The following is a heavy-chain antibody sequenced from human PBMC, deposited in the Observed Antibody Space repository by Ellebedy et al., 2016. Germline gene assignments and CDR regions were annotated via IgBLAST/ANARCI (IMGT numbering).Heavy chain of an antibody. V-gene: IGHV3-7*03. CDR3: ARDNSRKDDY. Sequence: GESLKISCAASGFTVSGSYMSWVRQAPGKGLEWVANINADGSLKNYADSVKGRLTISRDNSKNSLYLQMNSLRVEDTAVYYCARDNSRKDDYWGQGTLVTASS. CDR2: INADGSLK. J-gene: IGHJ4*02. D-gene: IGHD6-13*01. CDR1: GFTVSGSY.